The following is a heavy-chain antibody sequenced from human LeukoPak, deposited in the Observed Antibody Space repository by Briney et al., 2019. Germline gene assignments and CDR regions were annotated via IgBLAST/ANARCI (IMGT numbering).Heavy chain of an antibody. V-gene: IGHV3-30-3*01. D-gene: IGHD2-2*02. CDR2: ISYDGSNK. J-gene: IGHJ4*02. CDR1: GFTFSSYA. CDR3: ASGYCSSTSCYNIDY. Sequence: GRSLRLSCAASGFTFSSYAMHWVRQAPGKGLEWVAVISYDGSNKYYADSVKGRFTISRDNSKNTLYLQMNSLGAEDTAVYYCASGYCSSTSCYNIDYWGQGTLVTVSS.